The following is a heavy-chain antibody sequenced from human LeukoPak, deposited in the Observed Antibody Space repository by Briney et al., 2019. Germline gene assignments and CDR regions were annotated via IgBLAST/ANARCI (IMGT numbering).Heavy chain of an antibody. CDR1: GFTFSSYA. CDR2: ISYDGSNK. J-gene: IGHJ3*02. Sequence: GGSLRLSCAASGFTFSSYAMHWVRQAPGKGLEWVAVISYDGSNKYYADSVKGRFTISRDNAKNTLYLQMNSLRVEDTAVYYCARHTSHGFDIWGQGTTVTVSS. D-gene: IGHD3-16*01. CDR3: ARHTSHGFDI. V-gene: IGHV3-30-3*01.